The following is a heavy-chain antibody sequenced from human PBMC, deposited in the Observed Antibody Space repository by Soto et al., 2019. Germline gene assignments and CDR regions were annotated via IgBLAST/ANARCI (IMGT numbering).Heavy chain of an antibody. D-gene: IGHD1-26*01. Sequence: SETLSLTCSVSGGSISSSSYYWAWIRQPPGKGLQWIGSIHYSGRIYYHPSLRSRVTISVDTSKNQFSLNLSSATAADTALYYCARANGTYSFYWGQGTLVTAPQ. CDR1: GGSISSSSYY. V-gene: IGHV4-39*01. CDR3: ARANGTYSFY. CDR2: IHYSGRI. J-gene: IGHJ4*02.